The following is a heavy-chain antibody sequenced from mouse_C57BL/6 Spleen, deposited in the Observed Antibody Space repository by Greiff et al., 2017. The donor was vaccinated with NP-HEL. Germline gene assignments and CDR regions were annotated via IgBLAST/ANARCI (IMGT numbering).Heavy chain of an antibody. Sequence: QVQLKQSGAELVRPGTSVKVSCKASGYAFTNYLIEWVKQRPGQGLEWIGVINPGSGGTNYNEKFKGKATLTADKSSSTAYMQLSSLTSEDSAVYFCARHDGLTPFDYWGQGTTLTVSS. CDR2: INPGSGGT. CDR1: GYAFTNYL. D-gene: IGHD2-3*01. CDR3: ARHDGLTPFDY. V-gene: IGHV1-54*01. J-gene: IGHJ2*01.